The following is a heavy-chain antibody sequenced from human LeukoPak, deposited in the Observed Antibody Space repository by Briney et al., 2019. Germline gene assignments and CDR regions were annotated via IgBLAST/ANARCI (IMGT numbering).Heavy chain of an antibody. CDR2: INPNSGGT. V-gene: IGHV1-2*02. J-gene: IGHJ4*02. CDR3: AREAAYCSGGSCYLDY. CDR1: GYTFTGYY. Sequence: PAASVKVSCKASGYTFTGYYMHWVRQAPGQGLEWMGWINPNSGGTNYAQKFQGRVTMTRDTSISTAYMELSRLRSDDTAVYYCAREAAYCSGGSCYLDYWGQGTLATVSS. D-gene: IGHD2-15*01.